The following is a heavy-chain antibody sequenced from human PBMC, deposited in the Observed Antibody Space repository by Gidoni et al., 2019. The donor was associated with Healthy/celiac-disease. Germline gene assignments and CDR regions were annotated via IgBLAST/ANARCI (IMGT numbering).Heavy chain of an antibody. CDR3: ARGLQRGGPVYFDY. J-gene: IGHJ4*02. Sequence: QVQLQQWGAGLLKPSETLSLTCAVYGGSFSGYYLRWIRQPPGKGLEWIGEINHSGSTNYNPSFMSRVTISGDTSKNQFSVKLSSVTAADTAVYYCARGLQRGGPVYFDYWGQGTLVTVSS. CDR1: GGSFSGYY. V-gene: IGHV4-34*01. D-gene: IGHD1-1*01. CDR2: INHSGST.